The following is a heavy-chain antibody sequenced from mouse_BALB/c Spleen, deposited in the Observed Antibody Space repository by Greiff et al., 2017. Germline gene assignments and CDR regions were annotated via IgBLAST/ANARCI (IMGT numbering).Heavy chain of an antibody. CDR1: GYAFTSYN. CDR2: IDPYNGGT. Sequence: EVQLVESGPELVKPGASVKVSCKASGYAFTSYNMYWVKQSHGKSLEWIGYIDPYNGGTSYNQKFKGKATLTVDKSSSTAYMHLNSLTSEDSAVYYCARCYYGRDYAMDYWGQGTSVTVSS. D-gene: IGHD1-1*01. J-gene: IGHJ4*01. CDR3: ARCYYGRDYAMDY. V-gene: IGHV1S135*01.